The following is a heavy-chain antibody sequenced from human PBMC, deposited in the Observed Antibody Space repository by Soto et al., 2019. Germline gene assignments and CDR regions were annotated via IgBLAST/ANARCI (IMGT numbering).Heavy chain of an antibody. D-gene: IGHD2-15*01. CDR3: ARALCCGGSCQSLGAFDS. Sequence: QVQLVQSGAEVKKPGASVKVSCKASGYTFTSYGISWVRQAPGQGLEWMGWISAYNGNTNYAQKLQGRVTMTTDTYTSTVYMELRSLRSHDTAVYYCARALCCGGSCQSLGAFDSWGQGTKVTVPS. CDR1: GYTFTSYG. V-gene: IGHV1-18*01. CDR2: ISAYNGNT. J-gene: IGHJ3*02.